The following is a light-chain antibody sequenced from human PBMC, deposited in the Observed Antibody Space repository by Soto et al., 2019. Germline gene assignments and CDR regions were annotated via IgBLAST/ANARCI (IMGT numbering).Light chain of an antibody. J-gene: IGKJ5*01. CDR2: KAS. V-gene: IGKV1-5*03. Sequence: DIQMTQSPSTLPASVGDKVTITFRASQSVINYLALYQQKPGKAPRLLIYKASNLESGVPSRFSGSGSETEFTLTISSLQPDDIGTYYCQQRSNWPLITFGQGTRLEIK. CDR1: QSVINY. CDR3: QQRSNWPLIT.